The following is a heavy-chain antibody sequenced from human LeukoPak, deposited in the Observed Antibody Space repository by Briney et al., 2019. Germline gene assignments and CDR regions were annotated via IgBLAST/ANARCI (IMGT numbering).Heavy chain of an antibody. Sequence: ASVKVSCKASGYTFTNYGLSWVRQAPGQGLEWMGWISAYNGNTNYAQEFQGRVTMTTDTSTSTANMELRSLRSDDTAVYYCARVSGGYATDRGQGTLVTVSS. CDR1: GYTFTNYG. J-gene: IGHJ4*02. CDR3: ARVSGGYATD. V-gene: IGHV1-18*01. CDR2: ISAYNGNT. D-gene: IGHD5-12*01.